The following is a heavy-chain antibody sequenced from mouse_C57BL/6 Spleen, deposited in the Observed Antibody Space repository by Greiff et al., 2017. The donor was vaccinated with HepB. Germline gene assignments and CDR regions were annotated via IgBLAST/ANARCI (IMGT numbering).Heavy chain of an antibody. D-gene: IGHD1-1*01. CDR1: GFNIKDDY. Sequence: EVQLQQSGAELVRPGAPVKLSCTASGFNIKDDYMHWVKQRPEQGLEWIGWIDPENGDTEYASKFQGKATITADTSSNPAYLQLSSLTSEDTAVYYCTTWGTTVVAHYYAMDYWGQGTSVTVSS. J-gene: IGHJ4*01. V-gene: IGHV14-4*01. CDR2: IDPENGDT. CDR3: TTWGTTVVAHYYAMDY.